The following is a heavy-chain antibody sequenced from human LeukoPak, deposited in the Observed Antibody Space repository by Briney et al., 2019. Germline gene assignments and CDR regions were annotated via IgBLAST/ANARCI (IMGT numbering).Heavy chain of an antibody. V-gene: IGHV1-2*02. CDR3: ARDAGISSGWHRELDY. CDR1: GYTFTGYY. D-gene: IGHD6-19*01. Sequence: ASVKVSCKASGYTFTGYYMHWVRQAPGQGLEWMGWINPNSGGTNYAQKFQGRVTMTRDTSISTAYMELSRLRSDDTAVYYCARDAGISSGWHRELDYWGQGTLVTVSS. CDR2: INPNSGGT. J-gene: IGHJ4*02.